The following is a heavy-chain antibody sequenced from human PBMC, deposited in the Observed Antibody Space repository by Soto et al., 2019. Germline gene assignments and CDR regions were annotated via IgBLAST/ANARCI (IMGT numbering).Heavy chain of an antibody. CDR1: GFTFSSYS. CDR3: ARESRYCSSTSCDYYYYGMDV. CDR2: ISSSSSYI. J-gene: IGHJ6*02. V-gene: IGHV3-21*01. D-gene: IGHD2-2*01. Sequence: PGGSLRLSCAASGFTFSSYSMNWVRQAPGKGLEWVSSISSSSSYIYYADSVKGRFTISRDNAKNSLYLQMNSLRAEDTAVYYCARESRYCSSTSCDYYYYGMDVWGQGTTVTVSS.